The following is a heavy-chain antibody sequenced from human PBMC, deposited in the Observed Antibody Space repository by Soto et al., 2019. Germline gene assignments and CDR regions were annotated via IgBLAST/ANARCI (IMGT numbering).Heavy chain of an antibody. V-gene: IGHV4-59*01. CDR1: GDSISSFY. D-gene: IGHD1-26*01. CDR2: IDYSGST. Sequence: QVQLQESGPGLVKPSETLSLTCSVSGDSISSFYWSWIRQPPGKGLEWIAYIDYSGSTHPNPSLKSRVTMSLDTSKNQFSLKLSSVTASDTAVYFCARHSGSYDFDSWGQGTLVTVSS. CDR3: ARHSGSYDFDS. J-gene: IGHJ4*02.